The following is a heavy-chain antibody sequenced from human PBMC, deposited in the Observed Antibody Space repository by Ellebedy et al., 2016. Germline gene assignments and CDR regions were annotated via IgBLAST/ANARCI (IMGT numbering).Heavy chain of an antibody. D-gene: IGHD3-10*01. J-gene: IGHJ4*02. CDR1: GGSFSGYY. V-gene: IGHV4-34*01. CDR2: INHSGSS. Sequence: SETLSLXXAVYGGSFSGYYWSWIRQPPGKGLEWIGEINHSGSSNYNPSLKSRVTFSVDTSKNQFSLRLSSVTAADTAFYYCARAPPTSGTLFYWGQGTLVTVSS. CDR3: ARAPPTSGTLFY.